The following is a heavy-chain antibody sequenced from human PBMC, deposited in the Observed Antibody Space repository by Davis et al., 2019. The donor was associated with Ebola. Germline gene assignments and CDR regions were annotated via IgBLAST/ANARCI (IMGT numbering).Heavy chain of an antibody. V-gene: IGHV3-74*01. Sequence: GESLKISCAASGFTFSSYWMHWVRQAPGKGLVWVSRINSDGSSTSYADSVKGRFTISRDNAKNSLYLQMNSLRAEDTAVYYCARVFAADYFDHWGQGTLVTVSS. J-gene: IGHJ4*02. D-gene: IGHD6-25*01. CDR3: ARVFAADYFDH. CDR1: GFTFSSYW. CDR2: INSDGSST.